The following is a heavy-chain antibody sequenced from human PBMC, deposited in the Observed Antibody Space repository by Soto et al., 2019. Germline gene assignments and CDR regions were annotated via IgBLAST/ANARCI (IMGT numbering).Heavy chain of an antibody. CDR3: KSHSTDDMIRN. CDR2: IRSKTDDYAT. Sequence: EVQLVESGGGLVQPGGSLKLSCAASGFTFSGSPIHWVRQAPGKGLEWVGRIRSKTDDYATAYAASGKGRFTISRDDSKNTAYLQLTSLKTEDTAVYYCKSHSTDDMIRNGGQGTLVTVSS. J-gene: IGHJ4*02. CDR1: GFTFSGSP. D-gene: IGHD3-22*01. V-gene: IGHV3-73*02.